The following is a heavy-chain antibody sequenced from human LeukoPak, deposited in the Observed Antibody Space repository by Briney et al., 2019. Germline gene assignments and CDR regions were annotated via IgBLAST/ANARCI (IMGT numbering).Heavy chain of an antibody. CDR3: ARGHYDSSGYYSGYFDY. V-gene: IGHV4-4*07. CDR2: IYTSGST. D-gene: IGHD3-22*01. Sequence: PSETLSLTCTVSGGSISSYYWSWIRQPAGKGLEWIGRIYTSGSTNYNPSLKSRVTMSVDTSKNQFSLKLSSVTAADTAVYFCARGHYDSSGYYSGYFDYWGQGTPVTVSS. J-gene: IGHJ4*02. CDR1: GGSISSYY.